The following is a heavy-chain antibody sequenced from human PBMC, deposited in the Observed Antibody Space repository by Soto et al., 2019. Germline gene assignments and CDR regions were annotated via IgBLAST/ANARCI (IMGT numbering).Heavy chain of an antibody. Sequence: QVQLQQWGAGLLKPSETLSLTCAVYGGSFRGYYWSWIRQPPGKGLEWIGEINHRGSTNYNPSLKCRVTVSVDTSKNQFSLKLSSVTAADTAVYYCARGLTTVTTVRYFDYWGQGTLVTVSS. D-gene: IGHD4-17*01. CDR3: ARGLTTVTTVRYFDY. CDR2: INHRGST. CDR1: GGSFRGYY. J-gene: IGHJ4*02. V-gene: IGHV4-34*01.